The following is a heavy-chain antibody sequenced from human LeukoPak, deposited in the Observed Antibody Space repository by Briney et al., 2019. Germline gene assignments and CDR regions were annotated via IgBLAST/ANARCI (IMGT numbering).Heavy chain of an antibody. CDR1: GGSVSSGSYY. CDR2: IYYSGST. Sequence: SETLSLTRTVSGGSVSSGSYYWSWIRQPPGKGLERIGYIYYSGSTNYNPSLKSRVTISVDTSKNQFSLKLSSVTAADTAVYYCARGSYDFWSGYYTHRYYFDYWGQGTLVTVSS. V-gene: IGHV4-61*01. J-gene: IGHJ4*02. CDR3: ARGSYDFWSGYYTHRYYFDY. D-gene: IGHD3-3*01.